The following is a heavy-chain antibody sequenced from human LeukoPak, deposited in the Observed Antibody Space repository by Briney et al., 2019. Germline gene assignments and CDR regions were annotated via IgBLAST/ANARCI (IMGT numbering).Heavy chain of an antibody. CDR1: GFTFSSYE. CDR3: ARGYCSGGSCRYYFDY. D-gene: IGHD2-15*01. V-gene: IGHV3-48*03. Sequence: GGSLRLSCAASGFTFSSYEMNWVRQAPGKGLEWVSYISSSGSTIYYADSVKGRFTISRDNAKNTLYLQMNSLRAEDTAVYYCARGYCSGGSCRYYFDYWGQGTLVTVSS. J-gene: IGHJ4*02. CDR2: ISSSGSTI.